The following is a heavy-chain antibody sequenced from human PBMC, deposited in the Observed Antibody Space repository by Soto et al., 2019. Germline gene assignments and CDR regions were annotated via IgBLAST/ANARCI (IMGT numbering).Heavy chain of an antibody. CDR3: AKDRFYGSGRSRYNWFDP. Sequence: GGSLRLSCAASGFTFSSYAMSWVRQAPGKGLEWVSASSGSGGSTYYADSVKGRFTISRDNSKNTLYLQMNSLRAEDTAVYYCAKDRFYGSGRSRYNWFDPWGQGTLVTVSS. J-gene: IGHJ5*02. D-gene: IGHD3-10*01. CDR1: GFTFSSYA. V-gene: IGHV3-23*01. CDR2: SSGSGGST.